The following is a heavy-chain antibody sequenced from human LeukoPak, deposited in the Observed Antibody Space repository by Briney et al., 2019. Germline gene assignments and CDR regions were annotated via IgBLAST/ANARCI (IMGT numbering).Heavy chain of an antibody. CDR3: ARSAARLRYYYAMDV. V-gene: IGHV3-53*04. D-gene: IGHD6-6*01. J-gene: IGHJ6*02. Sequence: GGSLRLSCAASGFSVSNTYMSWVRQAPGKGLEWVSVIYSGDSGVSTYYAVKGRFTISRHNSKNTLYLQMSSLRAGDTAVYFCARSAARLRYYYAMDVWGQGTTVTVCS. CDR1: GFSVSNTY. CDR2: IYSGDSG.